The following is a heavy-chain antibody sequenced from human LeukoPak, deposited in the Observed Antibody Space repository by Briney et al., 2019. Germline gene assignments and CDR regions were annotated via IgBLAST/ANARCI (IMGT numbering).Heavy chain of an antibody. CDR3: AREGRGYTYDTHYFDY. CDR1: GFTFRNHW. Sequence: QSGGSLRLSCAASGFTFRNHWMFWVRQAPGKGLVWVSRINSDGSSTNYADSVKGRFSISRDNSNNRLYLQMNSLRPEDTAVYYCAREGRGYTYDTHYFDYWGQGTLVTVSS. V-gene: IGHV3-74*01. CDR2: INSDGSST. D-gene: IGHD5-18*01. J-gene: IGHJ4*02.